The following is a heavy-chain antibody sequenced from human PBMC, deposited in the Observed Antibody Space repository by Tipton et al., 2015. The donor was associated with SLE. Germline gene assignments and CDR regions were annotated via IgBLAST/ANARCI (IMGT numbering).Heavy chain of an antibody. J-gene: IGHJ4*02. CDR2: IWYDGSNK. CDR1: GFTFSSYG. CDR3: AKDRKGIAVTGMDY. V-gene: IGHV3-33*06. Sequence: SLRLSCAASGFTFSSYGMHWVRQAPGKGLEWVAVIWYDGSNKYYADSVKGRFTISRDNSKNTLYLQMNSLRAEDTAVYYCAKDRKGIAVTGMDYWGQGTLVTVSS. D-gene: IGHD6-19*01.